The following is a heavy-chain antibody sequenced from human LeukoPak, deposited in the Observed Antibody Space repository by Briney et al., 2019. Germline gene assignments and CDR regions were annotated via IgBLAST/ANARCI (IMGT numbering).Heavy chain of an antibody. V-gene: IGHV4-34*01. J-gene: IGHJ4*02. Sequence: SSETLSLTCAVYGGSFSGYYWSWVRQPPGKGLEWIGEINHSGSTNYNPSLKSRVTISVDTSKNQFSLKLSSVTAADTAVYYCARYSSGWYGEGGDYWGQGTLVTVSS. CDR2: INHSGST. CDR1: GGSFSGYY. D-gene: IGHD6-19*01. CDR3: ARYSSGWYGEGGDY.